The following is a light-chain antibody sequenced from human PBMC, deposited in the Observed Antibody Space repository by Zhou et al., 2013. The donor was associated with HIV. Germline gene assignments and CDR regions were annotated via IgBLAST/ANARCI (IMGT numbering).Light chain of an antibody. Sequence: DIQMTQSPSTLSASVGDRVTITCRASQSISNWLAWYQQKPGRAPSLLIYAASSLQSGVPSRFSGSGSGTDFTLTISSLQPEDFATYYCQQSYSTPHTFGQGTKLEIK. CDR3: QQSYSTPHT. CDR2: AAS. V-gene: IGKV1-39*01. CDR1: QSISNW. J-gene: IGKJ2*01.